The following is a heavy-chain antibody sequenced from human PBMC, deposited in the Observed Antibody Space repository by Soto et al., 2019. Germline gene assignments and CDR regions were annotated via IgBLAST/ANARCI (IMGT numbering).Heavy chain of an antibody. V-gene: IGHV3-23*01. CDR2: ISVGGNT. J-gene: IGHJ4*02. CDR1: GFTFTNYA. Sequence: GGSLRLSCAASGFTFTNYAMTWVRQAPGKGLEWVSAISVGGNTYYADSVKGRFTISRDNSKNTLYLQMNSLRGEDTAVYYCAKGRQWELPLDYWGQGTLVTVSS. CDR3: AKGRQWELPLDY. D-gene: IGHD1-26*01.